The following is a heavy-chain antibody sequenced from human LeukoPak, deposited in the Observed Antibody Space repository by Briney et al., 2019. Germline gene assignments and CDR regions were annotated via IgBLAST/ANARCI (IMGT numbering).Heavy chain of an antibody. CDR1: GFTFSSYA. J-gene: IGHJ4*02. CDR2: ISGSGGST. Sequence: HPGGSLRLSCAASGFTFSSYAMSWVRQAPGKGLEWVSAISGSGGSTYYADSVKGRFTISRDNSKNTLYLQMNSLRAEDTAVYYCAKDRLIRWQTFDYWGQGTLVTVSS. D-gene: IGHD2-15*01. CDR3: AKDRLIRWQTFDY. V-gene: IGHV3-23*01.